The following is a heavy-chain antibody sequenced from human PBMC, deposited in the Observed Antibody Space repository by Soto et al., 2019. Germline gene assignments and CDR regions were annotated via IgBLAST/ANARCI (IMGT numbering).Heavy chain of an antibody. CDR3: ESPHIVRGPYFDY. J-gene: IGHJ4*02. D-gene: IGHD3-10*01. CDR1: GGSISSSSYY. CDR2: IYYSGST. V-gene: IGHV4-39*01. Sequence: QLQLQESGPGLVKPSETLSLTCTVSGGSISSSSYYWGWIRQPPGKGLEWIGSIYYSGSTYYNPSLKSRVTISVDTSKNQFSLKLSSVTAADTAVYYCESPHIVRGPYFDYWGQGTLVTVSS.